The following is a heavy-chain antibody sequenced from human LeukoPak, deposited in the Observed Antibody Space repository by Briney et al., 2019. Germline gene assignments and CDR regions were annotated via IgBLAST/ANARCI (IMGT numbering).Heavy chain of an antibody. D-gene: IGHD6-13*01. CDR3: ATVLPTELAFDY. Sequence: ASVKVSCKVSGYTLTELSMHWVRQAPGKGLEWMGGFDPEDGETIYAQKFQGRVTMTEDTSTDTAYMELISLRSEDAAVYYCATVLPTELAFDYWGQGTLVTVSS. J-gene: IGHJ4*02. CDR2: FDPEDGET. CDR1: GYTLTELS. V-gene: IGHV1-24*01.